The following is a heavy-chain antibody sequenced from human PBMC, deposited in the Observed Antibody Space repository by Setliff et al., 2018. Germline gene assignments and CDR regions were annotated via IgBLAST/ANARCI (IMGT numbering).Heavy chain of an antibody. D-gene: IGHD6-19*01. CDR1: GYTFTNYG. Sequence: ASVKVSCKASGYTFTNYGVTWVRQAPGQGLEWMGWIGAYNGNTYNALKFQGRVTMTSDTSTSTAYMELRSLRSDDTAVYYCARVTIAVAGYFDFWGQGTLVTVSS. CDR3: ARVTIAVAGYFDF. J-gene: IGHJ4*02. CDR2: IGAYNGNT. V-gene: IGHV1-18*01.